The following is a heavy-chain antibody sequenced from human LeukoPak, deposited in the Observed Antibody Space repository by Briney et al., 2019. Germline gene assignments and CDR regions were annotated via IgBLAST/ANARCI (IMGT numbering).Heavy chain of an antibody. Sequence: PGGSLRLSCAASGFTLSSYEKNWVRLAPGKGLEWISYISRTGNSIYYADSVKGRFTISRDSAKNSLYLQMNSLRAEDTAVYYCARGPSSSNWYVDYWGQGILVTVSS. V-gene: IGHV3-48*03. D-gene: IGHD6-13*01. CDR1: GFTLSSYE. CDR3: ARGPSSSNWYVDY. CDR2: ISRTGNSI. J-gene: IGHJ4*02.